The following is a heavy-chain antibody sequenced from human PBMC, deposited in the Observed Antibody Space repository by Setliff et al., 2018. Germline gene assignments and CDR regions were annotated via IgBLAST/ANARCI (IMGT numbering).Heavy chain of an antibody. CDR1: GFRISFREYW. CDR2: IDKDGSST. D-gene: IGHD1-26*01. V-gene: IGHV3-74*01. Sequence: GGSLRLSCAASGFRISFREYWMFWVRQAPGKGPEWVARIDKDGSSTVYADSVKGRFTISRDNVKKMLYLQMDSLRTEDTAVYYCTREHTPWVGASHHDCWGQGTQVTVPQ. CDR3: TREHTPWVGASHHDC. J-gene: IGHJ4*02.